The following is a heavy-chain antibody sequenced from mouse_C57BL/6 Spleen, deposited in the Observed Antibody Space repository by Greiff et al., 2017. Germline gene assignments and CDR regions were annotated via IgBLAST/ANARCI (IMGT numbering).Heavy chain of an antibody. V-gene: IGHV1-59*01. CDR3: ARWGYGNYAAMDY. CDR1: GYTFTSYW. D-gene: IGHD2-1*01. CDR2: IDPSDSYT. Sequence: QVQLKQPGAELVRPGTSVKLSCKASGYTFTSYWMHWVKQRPGQGLEWIGVIDPSDSYTNYNQKFKGKATLTVDTSSSTAYMQLSSLTSEDSAVYYCARWGYGNYAAMDYWGQGTSVTVSS. J-gene: IGHJ4*01.